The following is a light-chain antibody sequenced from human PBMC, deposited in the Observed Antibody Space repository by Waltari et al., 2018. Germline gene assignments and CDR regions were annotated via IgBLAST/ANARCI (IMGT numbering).Light chain of an antibody. CDR3: QSYDSSLSRYV. CDR1: SSNIGANYD. V-gene: IGLV1-40*01. Sequence: QSVLTQPPSVSGAPGQRVTISCTGSSSNIGANYDVHWYQQVPGTAPKLLIYGNSNRPSGVPDRCSASKAGTSASLAITGLQADDEADYYCQSYDSSLSRYVFGSGTEVTVL. J-gene: IGLJ1*01. CDR2: GNS.